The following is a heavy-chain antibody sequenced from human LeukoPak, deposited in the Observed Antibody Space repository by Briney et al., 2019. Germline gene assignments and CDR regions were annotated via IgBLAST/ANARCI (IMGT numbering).Heavy chain of an antibody. CDR1: GGSISSGGYS. J-gene: IGHJ4*02. CDR3: ARGRRGYCSSTSCYLFDY. D-gene: IGHD2-2*01. CDR2: INHSGST. V-gene: IGHV4-34*01. Sequence: SETLSLTCAVSGGSISSGGYSWSWIRQPPGKGLEWIGEINHSGSTNYNPSLKSRVTISVDTSKNQFSLKLSSVTAADTAVYYCARGRRGYCSSTSCYLFDYWGQGTLVTVSS.